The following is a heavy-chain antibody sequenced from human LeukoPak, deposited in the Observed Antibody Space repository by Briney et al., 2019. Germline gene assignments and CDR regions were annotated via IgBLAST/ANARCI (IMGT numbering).Heavy chain of an antibody. CDR3: ARRGQAYCSSTSCYQFDY. CDR2: IIPILGIA. V-gene: IGHV1-69*04. CDR1: GGTFSSYA. J-gene: IGHJ4*02. Sequence: WASVKVSCKASGGTFSSYAISWVRQAPGQGLEWMGRIIPILGIANYAQKFQGRVTITADKSTSTAYMELSSLRSEDTAVYYCARRGQAYCSSTSCYQFDYWGQGTLVTVSS. D-gene: IGHD2-2*01.